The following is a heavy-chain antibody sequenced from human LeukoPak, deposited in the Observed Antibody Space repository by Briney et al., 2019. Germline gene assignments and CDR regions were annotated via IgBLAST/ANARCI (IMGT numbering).Heavy chain of an antibody. CDR2: INHSGST. Sequence: PSETLSLTCAVYGGSFSGYYWSWIRQPPGKGLEWIGEINHSGSTNYNPSLKSRVTISVDTSKNQFSLKLSSVTAADTAVYYCARDTGTVTRHFDYWGQGTLVTVSS. V-gene: IGHV4-34*01. CDR3: ARDTGTVTRHFDY. J-gene: IGHJ4*02. CDR1: GGSFSGYY. D-gene: IGHD4-17*01.